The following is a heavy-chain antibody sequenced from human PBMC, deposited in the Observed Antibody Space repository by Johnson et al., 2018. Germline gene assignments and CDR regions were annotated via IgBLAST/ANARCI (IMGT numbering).Heavy chain of an antibody. CDR3: AKSGRWLQVYYYYYMDV. Sequence: QVQLVESGGGVVQPGRSLRLSCAASGFTFSSYAMHWVRQAPGKGLEWVAVISYDGSNKYYADSVKGRFTISRDNSKNTLYLQMNSLRAEDTAVYYCAKSGRWLQVYYYYYMDVWGKGTTVTVS. J-gene: IGHJ6*03. D-gene: IGHD5-24*01. CDR1: GFTFSSYA. CDR2: ISYDGSNK. V-gene: IGHV3-30*04.